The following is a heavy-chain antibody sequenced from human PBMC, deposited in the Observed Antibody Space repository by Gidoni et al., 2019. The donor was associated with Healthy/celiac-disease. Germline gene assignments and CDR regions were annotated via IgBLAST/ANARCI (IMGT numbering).Heavy chain of an antibody. Sequence: EVQLLESGGGLVQPGGSLRLPCAASGFTFRSYALSWVRQAPGKGLEWVSAIRGSCGSTYYADSVKGRFTISRDNSKNTLYLQMNSLRAEDTAVYYCAKDVLDDSSGYTEYYFDYWGQGTLVTVSS. D-gene: IGHD3-22*01. CDR2: IRGSCGST. CDR1: GFTFRSYA. V-gene: IGHV3-23*01. CDR3: AKDVLDDSSGYTEYYFDY. J-gene: IGHJ4*02.